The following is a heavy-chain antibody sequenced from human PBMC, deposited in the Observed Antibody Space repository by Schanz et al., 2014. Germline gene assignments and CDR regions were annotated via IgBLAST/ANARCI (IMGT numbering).Heavy chain of an antibody. V-gene: IGHV3-23*04. CDR3: ACRITMVRGVIVGGGFDL. Sequence: EVQLVESGGGLAQPGGSLRLSCAASGFSFSTYAMNWVRQAPGKGLEWVSLISGRGDSTHYADSVKGRFTISRDNAKNSLYLQMNTLRDEDTAVYYCACRITMVRGVIVGGGFDLWGQGTLVSVSS. J-gene: IGHJ4*02. CDR1: GFSFSTYA. D-gene: IGHD3-10*01. CDR2: ISGRGDST.